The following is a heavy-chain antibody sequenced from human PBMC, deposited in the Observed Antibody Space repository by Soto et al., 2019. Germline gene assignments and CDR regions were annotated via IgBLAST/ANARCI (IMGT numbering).Heavy chain of an antibody. V-gene: IGHV2-5*02. Sequence: QITLKESGPTLVQPTQTLTLTCTFSGFSLSTSGVGVGWIRQPPGKALEWLALIYWDYDKRYNPSLQSRLAITKDTAKHQVVLTMPPMDPVDTATYYCAHTRPPRISDYWGQGTLVTVSS. CDR3: AHTRPPRISDY. D-gene: IGHD1-20*01. J-gene: IGHJ4*02. CDR1: GFSLSTSGVG. CDR2: IYWDYDK.